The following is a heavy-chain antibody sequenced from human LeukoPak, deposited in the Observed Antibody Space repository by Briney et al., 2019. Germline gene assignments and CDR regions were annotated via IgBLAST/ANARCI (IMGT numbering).Heavy chain of an antibody. CDR2: IYYTGST. J-gene: IGHJ4*02. Sequence: KASETLSLTCTVSGGSISSSSYYWGWIRQPPGQGLVWIGTIYYTGSTFYNPSLKSRVTISVDTSKNQFSLKLSSVTAADTAVYYCARDHYDSSGYYQLYWGQGTLVTVSS. CDR1: GGSISSSSYY. V-gene: IGHV4-39*07. CDR3: ARDHYDSSGYYQLY. D-gene: IGHD3-22*01.